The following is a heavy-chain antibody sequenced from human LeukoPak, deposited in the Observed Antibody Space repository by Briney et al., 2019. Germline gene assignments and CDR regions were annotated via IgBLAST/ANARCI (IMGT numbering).Heavy chain of an antibody. CDR1: GFTFSSYG. D-gene: IGHD6-13*01. CDR2: ISYDGSNK. J-gene: IGHJ4*02. Sequence: GGSLRLSCAASGFTFSSYGMHWVRQDPGKGLEGVAVISYDGSNKYYADSVKGRFTISRDNSKNTLYLQMNSLRAEDTAVYYCARGFSAAAGILDYWGQGTLVTVSS. V-gene: IGHV3-30*03. CDR3: ARGFSAAAGILDY.